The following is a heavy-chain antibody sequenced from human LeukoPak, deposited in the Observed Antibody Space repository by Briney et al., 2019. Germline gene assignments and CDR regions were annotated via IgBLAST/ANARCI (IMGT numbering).Heavy chain of an antibody. CDR1: GFTFSSYS. CDR2: ISSSSSYI. CDR3: ASGFLEWLWAFDY. V-gene: IGHV3-21*01. Sequence: PGGSLRLSCAASGFTFSSYSMKWGRQAPGKGLEWVSSISSSSSYIYYADSVQGRFTISRDNAKNSLYLQMNSLRAEDTAVYYCASGFLEWLWAFDYWGQGTLVTVSS. J-gene: IGHJ4*02. D-gene: IGHD3-3*01.